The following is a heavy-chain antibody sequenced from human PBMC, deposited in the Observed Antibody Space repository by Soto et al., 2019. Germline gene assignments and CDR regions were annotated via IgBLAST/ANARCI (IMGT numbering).Heavy chain of an antibody. CDR2: INAGNGNT. D-gene: IGHD2-21*02. V-gene: IGHV1-3*05. Sequence: QVQLVQSGAEEKKPGASVKVSCKASGYTFTSYAMHWVRQAPGQRLEWMGWINAGNGNTKYSQKFQGRVTITRDTSASTAHMELRSLRSEDTAVYYCARSIVVVTALDYWGQGTLVTVYS. CDR1: GYTFTSYA. CDR3: ARSIVVVTALDY. J-gene: IGHJ4*02.